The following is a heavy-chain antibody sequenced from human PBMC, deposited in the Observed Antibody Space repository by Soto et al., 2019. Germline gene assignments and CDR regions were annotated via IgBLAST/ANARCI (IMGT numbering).Heavy chain of an antibody. CDR3: ARVMSLLWRSYSRWFDP. V-gene: IGHV4-34*01. CDR1: GGSFSGYY. Sequence: PSETLSLTCAVYGGSFSGYYWSWFRQPPGKGLEWIGEINHSGSTNYNPSLKSRVTISVDTSKNQFSLKLSSVTAADTAVYYCARVMSLLWRSYSRWFDPWGQGTLVTVSS. D-gene: IGHD3-10*01. J-gene: IGHJ5*02. CDR2: INHSGST.